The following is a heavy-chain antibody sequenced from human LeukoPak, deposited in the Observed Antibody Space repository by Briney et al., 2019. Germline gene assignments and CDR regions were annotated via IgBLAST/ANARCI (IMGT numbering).Heavy chain of an antibody. CDR3: ARTIGYCIGGSCYYFDY. D-gene: IGHD2-15*01. Sequence: SGPTLVNPTQTLTLTCTVSGFSVTTSKMCVSWIRQTPRKALEWLARLNWDDDKHFNTSLKTRLTISKDTSKNHVVLTMTNMDPADTATYYCARTIGYCIGGSCYYFDYWGQGIPVTVSS. J-gene: IGHJ4*02. V-gene: IGHV2-70*11. CDR2: LNWDDDK. CDR1: GFSVTTSKMC.